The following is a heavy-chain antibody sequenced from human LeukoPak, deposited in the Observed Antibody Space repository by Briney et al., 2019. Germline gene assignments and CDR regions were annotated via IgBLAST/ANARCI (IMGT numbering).Heavy chain of an antibody. CDR3: ARSAAGPLDDAFDI. CDR1: GYTLTELS. Sequence: ASVKVSCKVSGYTLTELSMHWVRQAPGKGLEWMGGFDPEDGETIYAQKFQGRVTITADESTSTAYMELSSLRSEDTAVYYCARSAAGPLDDAFDIWGQGTMVTVSS. CDR2: FDPEDGET. V-gene: IGHV1-24*01. J-gene: IGHJ3*02. D-gene: IGHD6-13*01.